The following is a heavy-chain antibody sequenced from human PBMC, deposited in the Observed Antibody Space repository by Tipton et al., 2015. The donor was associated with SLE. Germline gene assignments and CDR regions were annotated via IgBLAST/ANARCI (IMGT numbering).Heavy chain of an antibody. D-gene: IGHD1-26*01. CDR1: GGSVSSGSYY. CDR3: AREGGWEPGYYYYMDV. CDR2: IYYSGST. Sequence: TLSLTCTVSGGSVSSGSYYWSWIRQPPGKGLEWIGYIYYSGSTNYNPSLKSRVTISVDTSKNQFSLKLSSVTAADTAVYYCAREGGWEPGYYYYMDVWGKGTTVTVSS. J-gene: IGHJ6*03. V-gene: IGHV4-61*01.